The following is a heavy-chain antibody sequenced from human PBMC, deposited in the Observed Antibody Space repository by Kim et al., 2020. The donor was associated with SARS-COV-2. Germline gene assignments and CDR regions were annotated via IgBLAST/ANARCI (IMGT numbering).Heavy chain of an antibody. D-gene: IGHD6-19*01. J-gene: IGHJ4*02. CDR2: IYYSGST. CDR3: ARVGGWAAHFDY. Sequence: SETLSLTCTVSGGSISSYYWSWIRQPPGKGLEWIGYIYYSGSTNYNPSLKSRVTISVDTSKNQFSLKLSSVTAADTAVYYCARVGGWAAHFDYWGQGTLVTVSS. V-gene: IGHV4-59*13. CDR1: GGSISSYY.